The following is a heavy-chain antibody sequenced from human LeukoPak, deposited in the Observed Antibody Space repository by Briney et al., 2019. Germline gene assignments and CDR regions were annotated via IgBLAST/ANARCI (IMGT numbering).Heavy chain of an antibody. D-gene: IGHD1-1*01. V-gene: IGHV3-11*01. CDR3: AKDSVQLELFDP. CDR2: INGIGSTI. CDR1: GFTFSDFY. Sequence: PGGSLRLSCSASGFTFSDFYMSWIRQAPGKGLEWVSYINGIGSTIHYADSVKGRFAISRDNSKNTLYLQMNSLRAEDTAVYYCAKDSVQLELFDPWGQGTLVTVSS. J-gene: IGHJ5*02.